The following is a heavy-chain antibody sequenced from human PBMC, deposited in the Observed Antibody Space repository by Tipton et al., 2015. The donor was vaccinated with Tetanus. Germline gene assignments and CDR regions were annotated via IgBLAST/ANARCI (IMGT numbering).Heavy chain of an antibody. CDR2: IYYSGST. D-gene: IGHD5-24*01. J-gene: IGHJ5*02. V-gene: IGHV4-39*01. CDR1: GGSISSSSYY. CDR3: ARGFQERWQKSGWFDP. Sequence: LRLSCTVSGGSISSSSYYWGWIRQPPGKGLEWIGSIYYSGSTYYNPSLKSRVTISVDTSKNQFSLKLSSVTAADTAVYYCARGFQERWQKSGWFDPWGQGTLVTVSS.